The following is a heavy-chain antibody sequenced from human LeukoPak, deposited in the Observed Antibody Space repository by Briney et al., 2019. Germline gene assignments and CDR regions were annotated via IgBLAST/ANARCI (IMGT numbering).Heavy chain of an antibody. J-gene: IGHJ4*02. CDR1: GGSISSGSYY. V-gene: IGHV4-61*01. CDR3: AISFGYSSSWYLPPFDY. Sequence: SETLSLTCTVSGGSISSGSYYWSWIRQPPGKGLEWIGYIYYSGSTNYNPSLKSRVTISVDTSKNQFSLRLSSVTAADTAVYYCAISFGYSSSWYLPPFDYWGQGTLVTVSS. CDR2: IYYSGST. D-gene: IGHD6-13*01.